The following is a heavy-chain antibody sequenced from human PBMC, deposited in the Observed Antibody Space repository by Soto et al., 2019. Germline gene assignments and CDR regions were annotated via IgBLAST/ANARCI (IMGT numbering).Heavy chain of an antibody. CDR3: AREVRSSSWYLDAFDI. D-gene: IGHD6-13*01. CDR1: GDSVSSNSAA. CDR2: TYYRSKWYN. J-gene: IGHJ3*02. Sequence: SQTLSLTCAISGDSVSSNSAAWNWIRQSPSGGLEWLGRTYYRSKWYNDYAVSVKSRITINPDTSKNQFSLQLNSVTPEDTAVYYCAREVRSSSWYLDAFDIWGQGTMVTVSS. V-gene: IGHV6-1*01.